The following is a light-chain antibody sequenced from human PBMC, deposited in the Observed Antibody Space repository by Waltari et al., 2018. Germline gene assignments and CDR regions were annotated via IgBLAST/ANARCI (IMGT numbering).Light chain of an antibody. CDR2: EDN. CDR3: QSFDSSHVV. V-gene: IGLV6-57*03. J-gene: IGLJ2*01. Sequence: FMLPQPHSVSESPGKTVTISCTPSSGNIATTYVQWYQQRPGSAPTKVIYEDNQRPSGVPDRFSGSIDSSSNSASLIISGLKAEDEADYYCQSFDSSHVVFGGGTKLTVL. CDR1: SGNIATTY.